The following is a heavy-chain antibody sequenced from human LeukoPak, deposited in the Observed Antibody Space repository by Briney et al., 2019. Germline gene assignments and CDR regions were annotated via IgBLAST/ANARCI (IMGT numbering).Heavy chain of an antibody. CDR2: ISDSGNT. CDR3: AELGITMIGGV. V-gene: IGHV3-23*01. Sequence: PGGSLRLSCAASGFTLSSYAMSWVRQAPGKGLEWVSAISDSGNTYQADSVKGRFTISRDNAKNSLYLQMNSLRAEDTAVYYCAELGITMIGGVWGKGTTVTISS. J-gene: IGHJ6*04. CDR1: GFTLSSYA. D-gene: IGHD3-10*02.